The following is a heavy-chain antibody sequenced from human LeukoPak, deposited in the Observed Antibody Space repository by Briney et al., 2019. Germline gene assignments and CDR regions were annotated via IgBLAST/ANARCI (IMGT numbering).Heavy chain of an antibody. D-gene: IGHD3-9*01. Sequence: GGSLRLSCAASGFTFSNYEMNWVRQAPGKGLEWVSYISDSGTTIYYGDSVKGRFTISRDNAKKSLYLQMNSPRAEDTAVYYCARVRYFDWLGPFDYWGQGTLVTVSS. CDR1: GFTFSNYE. J-gene: IGHJ4*02. CDR3: ARVRYFDWLGPFDY. CDR2: ISDSGTTI. V-gene: IGHV3-48*03.